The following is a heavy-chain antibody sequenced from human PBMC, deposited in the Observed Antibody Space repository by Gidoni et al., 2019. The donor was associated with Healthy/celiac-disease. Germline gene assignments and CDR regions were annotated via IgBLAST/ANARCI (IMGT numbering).Heavy chain of an antibody. D-gene: IGHD6-13*01. Sequence: QVQLVESGGGVVQPGRSLRLSCAASGFTFSSYGMHWVRQAPGKGLEWVAVIWYDGSNKYYADSVKGRFTISRDNSKNTLYLQMNSLRAEDTAVYYCARERIAAAGTEGNWFDPWGQGTLVTVSS. J-gene: IGHJ5*02. CDR2: IWYDGSNK. V-gene: IGHV3-33*01. CDR3: ARERIAAAGTEGNWFDP. CDR1: GFTFSSYG.